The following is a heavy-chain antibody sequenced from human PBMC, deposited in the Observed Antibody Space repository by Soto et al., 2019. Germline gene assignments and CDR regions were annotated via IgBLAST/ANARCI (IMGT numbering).Heavy chain of an antibody. CDR3: GRLEGLATISYYFDY. D-gene: IGHD3-9*01. V-gene: IGHV4-39*01. Sequence: SETLSLTCTVSGGSVSSSSYYWGWVRQPPGKGLEWIVSVYYSGSTYFNPTLESRVTISVDKSMNQFSLKLMSLSAADTAVYYCGRLEGLATISYYFDYWGEGALVTVSS. CDR2: VYYSGST. CDR1: GGSVSSSSYY. J-gene: IGHJ4*02.